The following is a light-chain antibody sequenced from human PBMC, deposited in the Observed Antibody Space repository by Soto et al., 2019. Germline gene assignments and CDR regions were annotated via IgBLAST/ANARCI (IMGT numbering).Light chain of an antibody. CDR3: QKYNSAPIT. CDR2: AAS. J-gene: IGKJ5*01. CDR1: QGLNNY. Sequence: DIQMTQSPSSLSASVGDRVTITCRASQGLNNYLAWYQQKPGKVPKLLIYAASTLQSGVPSRFSGSGSGTDFTLTISSLQPEDVATYYCQKYNSAPITVVQGTRLEI. V-gene: IGKV1-27*01.